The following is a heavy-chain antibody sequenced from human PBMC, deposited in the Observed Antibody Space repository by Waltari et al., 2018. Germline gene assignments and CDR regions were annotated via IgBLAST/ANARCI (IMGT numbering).Heavy chain of an antibody. J-gene: IGHJ6*02. D-gene: IGHD6-25*01. CDR3: AKDLAAADYYGMDV. CDR1: GFTFSSYA. Sequence: EVQLLESGGGLVQPGGSLRLSCAASGFTFSSYAMSWVRQAPGKGLEWVSAISGSGGSTYYADSVKGRFTISRDNSKNTLYLQMNSLRAEDTALYYCAKDLAAADYYGMDVWGQGTTVTVSS. V-gene: IGHV3-23*01. CDR2: ISGSGGST.